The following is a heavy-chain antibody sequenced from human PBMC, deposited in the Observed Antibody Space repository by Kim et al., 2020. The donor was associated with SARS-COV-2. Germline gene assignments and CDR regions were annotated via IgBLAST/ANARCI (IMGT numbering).Heavy chain of an antibody. D-gene: IGHD3-22*01. V-gene: IGHV3-23*01. CDR1: GFTFSSYA. J-gene: IGHJ4*02. CDR2: ISGSGGST. CDR3: SSTGAMIVVGLSPVDY. Sequence: GGSLRLSCAASGFTFSSYAMSWVRQAPGKGLEWVSAISGSGGSTYYTDSVKGRFTISRDNSKNTLYLQMNSLRAEDTAVYYCSSTGAMIVVGLSPVDYWGQGTLVTVSS.